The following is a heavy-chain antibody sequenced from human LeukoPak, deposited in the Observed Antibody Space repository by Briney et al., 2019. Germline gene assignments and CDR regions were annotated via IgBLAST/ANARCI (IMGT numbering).Heavy chain of an antibody. CDR2: IRYDGSNK. J-gene: IGHJ3*02. D-gene: IGHD3-3*01. V-gene: IGHV3-30*02. CDR3: AKDIYDFWSGYLSYDAFDI. CDR1: GFTLSSYG. Sequence: GGSLRLSCAASGFTLSSYGMHWVRQAPGKGLEWVAFIRYDGSNKYYADSVKGRFTISRDNSKNTLYLQMNSLRAGDTAVYYCAKDIYDFWSGYLSYDAFDIWGQGTMVTVSS.